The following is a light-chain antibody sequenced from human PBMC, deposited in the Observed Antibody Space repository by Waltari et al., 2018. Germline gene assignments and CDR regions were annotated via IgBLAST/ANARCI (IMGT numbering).Light chain of an antibody. Sequence: EIVLTQSPGTLSLSPGKGATLSCRASQSISSDYLAWYQQRAGQAPRLLIYGASTRATGIPDRFSGSGSGTDFTLTVSRLEPEDFAVYYCQQYGGSPLFTFGPGTRVDIK. CDR3: QQYGGSPLFT. CDR1: QSISSDY. V-gene: IGKV3-20*01. J-gene: IGKJ3*01. CDR2: GAS.